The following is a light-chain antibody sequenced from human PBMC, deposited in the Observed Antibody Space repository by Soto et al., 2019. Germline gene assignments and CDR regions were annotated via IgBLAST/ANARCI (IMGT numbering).Light chain of an antibody. CDR3: QQYNNWPQT. CDR1: QTISSW. CDR2: KAS. V-gene: IGKV1-5*03. J-gene: IGKJ1*01. Sequence: DIQMTQSPSTLSGSVGERVTITFRASQTISSWLAWYQQKPGKAPKLLIYKASTLKSGVPSRFSGSGSGTEFTLTISSLQSEDFAEYHCQQYNNWPQTFGQGTKVDIK.